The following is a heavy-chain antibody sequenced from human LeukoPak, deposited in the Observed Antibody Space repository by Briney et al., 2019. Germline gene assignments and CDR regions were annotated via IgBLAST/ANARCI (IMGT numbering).Heavy chain of an antibody. CDR3: STDPFTISAYDAVNI. D-gene: IGHD3-3*02. J-gene: IGHJ3*02. CDR2: INQDGSKK. V-gene: IGHV3-7*01. Sequence: GGSLRLSCVASGFTFSNYWMSWVRQAPGKGLEWVANINQDGSKKYYVYSVKGRLTISRDNAKNELYLQIKSMRVEDTAVYYCSTDPFTISAYDAVNIWGKGTVVTVSS. CDR1: GFTFSNYW.